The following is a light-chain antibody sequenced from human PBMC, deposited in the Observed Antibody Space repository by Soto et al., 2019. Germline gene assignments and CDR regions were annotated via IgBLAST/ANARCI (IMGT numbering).Light chain of an antibody. J-gene: IGLJ1*01. V-gene: IGLV2-14*03. CDR3: SSYTSTNTHV. CDR2: EVS. Sequence: QSVLTQPASVSGSPGQSITISCTGKSSDVGGYNFVSWFQQQAGRAPKLMIYEVSERPSGVSNRFSGSKSGNTASLTISGLQAEDEADYYCSSYTSTNTHVFGTGTKLTVL. CDR1: SSDVGGYNF.